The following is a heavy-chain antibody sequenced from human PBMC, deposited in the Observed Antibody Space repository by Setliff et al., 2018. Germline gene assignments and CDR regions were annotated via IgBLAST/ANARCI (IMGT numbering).Heavy chain of an antibody. D-gene: IGHD1-26*01. CDR2: INPNSGGT. V-gene: IGHV1-2*04. CDR1: GYTFTGYY. Sequence: ASVTVSCKASGYTFTGYYMHWVRQAPGQGLEWMGWINPNSGGTNYAQKFQGWVTMTRDTSISTAYMELSRLRSDDTAVYYCARDLLYSGSYFGYYYGMDVWGQGTTVTVSS. CDR3: ARDLLYSGSYFGYYYGMDV. J-gene: IGHJ6*02.